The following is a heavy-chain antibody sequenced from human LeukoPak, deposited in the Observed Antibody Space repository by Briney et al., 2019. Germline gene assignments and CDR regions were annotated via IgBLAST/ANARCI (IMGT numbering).Heavy chain of an antibody. CDR2: MYTSGST. CDR1: GGSISSGSYY. Sequence: PSQTLSLTCTVSGGSISSGSYYWRWIRQPAGKGLEWIGGMYTSGSTNYNPSLKSRVTISVDTSKNPFSLKLSFVTAADTAVYYCARGSWYGNYWGQGTPVTVSS. D-gene: IGHD6-13*01. V-gene: IGHV4-61*02. CDR3: ARGSWYGNY. J-gene: IGHJ4*02.